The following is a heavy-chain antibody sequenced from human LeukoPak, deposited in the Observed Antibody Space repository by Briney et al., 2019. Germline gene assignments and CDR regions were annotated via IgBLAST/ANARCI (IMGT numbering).Heavy chain of an antibody. CDR2: FYHSGIT. V-gene: IGHV4-38-2*02. CDR3: ARLSDYDVDTSHYMDV. D-gene: IGHD3-22*01. J-gene: IGHJ6*03. Sequence: SETLSLTCTVSGYSISSGYFWGWIRQPPGKGLEWIGSFYHSGITYYNPSLKSRVTISVEMSKNQFSLKLTSVLAADTADYFCARLSDYDVDTSHYMDVWGKGTTVTVSS. CDR1: GYSISSGYF.